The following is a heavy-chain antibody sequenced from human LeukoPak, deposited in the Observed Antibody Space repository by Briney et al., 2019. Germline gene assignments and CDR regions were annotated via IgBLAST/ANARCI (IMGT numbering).Heavy chain of an antibody. CDR1: GFTFRDYW. V-gene: IGHV3-74*01. Sequence: GGSLRLSCAASGFTFRDYWMHWIRQAPGKGLVWVSRIKGDGSHTIYADSVKGRFTISRDNAKNTLYLQMKSLRVEDTALYYCARLRYYAMDVWGQGTTVIVSS. CDR3: ARLRYYAMDV. J-gene: IGHJ6*02. CDR2: IKGDGSHT.